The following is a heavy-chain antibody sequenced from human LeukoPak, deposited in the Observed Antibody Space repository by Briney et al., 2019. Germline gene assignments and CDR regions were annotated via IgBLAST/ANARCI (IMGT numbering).Heavy chain of an antibody. CDR3: ARDPNYYDSSGYHLPDY. CDR1: GFTFSSYA. J-gene: IGHJ4*02. CDR2: ISYDGSNK. Sequence: GGSLRLSCAASGFTFSSYAMHWVRQAPGKGLEWVAVISYDGSNKYYADSVKGRFTISRDNSKNTLYLQMNSLRAEDTAVYYCARDPNYYDSSGYHLPDYWGQGTLVTVSS. V-gene: IGHV3-30-3*01. D-gene: IGHD3-22*01.